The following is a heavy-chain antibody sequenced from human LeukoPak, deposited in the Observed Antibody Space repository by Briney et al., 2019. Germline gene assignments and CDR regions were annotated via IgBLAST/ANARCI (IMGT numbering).Heavy chain of an antibody. CDR1: GFTFSTSW. CDR3: ASRVNDFWSGYHPFDY. D-gene: IGHD3-3*01. CDR2: ISSSSSYI. V-gene: IGHV3-21*01. J-gene: IGHJ4*02. Sequence: GGSLRLSCAASGFTFSTSWMSWVRQAPGKGLEWFSSISSSSSYIYYADSVKGRFTISRDNAKNSLYLQMNSLRAEDTAVYYCASRVNDFWSGYHPFDYWGQGTLVTVSS.